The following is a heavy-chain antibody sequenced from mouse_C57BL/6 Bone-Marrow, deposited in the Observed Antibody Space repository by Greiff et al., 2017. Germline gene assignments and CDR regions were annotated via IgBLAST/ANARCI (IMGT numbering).Heavy chain of an antibody. Sequence: VQLKQPGAELVRPGASVKLSCTASGFNIKDDYMHWVKQRPEQGLEWIGGIDPDNGDTEYAPKFQGKATVTADTSSTTAYLQLSSLTSEDAAVSYYNRHSCDSSNGEWYFDVWGTGTTVTVSS. CDR2: IDPDNGDT. J-gene: IGHJ1*03. V-gene: IGHV14-4*01. D-gene: IGHD1-1*01. CDR3: NRHSCDSSNGEWYFDV. CDR1: GFNIKDDY.